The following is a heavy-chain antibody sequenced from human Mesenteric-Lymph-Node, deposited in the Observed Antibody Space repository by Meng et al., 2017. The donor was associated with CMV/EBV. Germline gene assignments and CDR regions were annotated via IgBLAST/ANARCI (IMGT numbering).Heavy chain of an antibody. V-gene: IGHV4-59*12. CDR2: IHYSGST. CDR3: ARVRAIFGVVTYYYYYGMDV. D-gene: IGHD3-3*01. Sequence: GSLRLSCTVSGGSISGYYWSWIRQPPGKGLEWIGYIHYSGSTNYNPSLRSRVTILVDTSKNQFSLKLSSVTAADTAVYYCARVRAIFGVVTYYYYYGMDVWGQGTTVTV. CDR1: GGSISGYY. J-gene: IGHJ6*02.